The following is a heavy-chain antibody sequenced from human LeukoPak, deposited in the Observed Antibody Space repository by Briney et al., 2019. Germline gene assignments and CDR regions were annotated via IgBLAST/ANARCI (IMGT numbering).Heavy chain of an antibody. V-gene: IGHV4-39*01. J-gene: IGHJ3*02. D-gene: IGHD6-13*01. CDR1: GGYISNSPYY. Sequence: PSETLSLTCTVSGGYISNSPYYWGWSRQPPGNGLERIASVYYTGSTFYNPSLKSRVTISVDTSNDHFSLELSSVTAADTAVYYCAKRYSSSGSAFDIWGQGTMVTVSS. CDR3: AKRYSSSGSAFDI. CDR2: VYYTGST.